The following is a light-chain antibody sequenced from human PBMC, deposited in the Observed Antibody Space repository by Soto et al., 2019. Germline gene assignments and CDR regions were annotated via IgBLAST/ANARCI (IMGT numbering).Light chain of an antibody. CDR1: QRISTY. J-gene: IGKJ1*01. CDR2: NAS. CDR3: QQHYNTPWT. Sequence: DIQLTQAPSSLSASVGDIITITCRASQRISTYVNWYQQKPGKAPELVIYNASSLESGVPSRFRGSGSGTDFTLPISSLQPEDVATYYCQQHYNTPWTFGQGTKVELK. V-gene: IGKV1-39*01.